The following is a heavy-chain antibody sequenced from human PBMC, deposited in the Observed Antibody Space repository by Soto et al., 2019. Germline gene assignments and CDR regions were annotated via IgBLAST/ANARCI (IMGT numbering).Heavy chain of an antibody. J-gene: IGHJ5*02. D-gene: IGHD2-2*01. CDR3: ARDQSTGDWFDA. CDR2: INGDGSDI. CDR1: GFAYSSYW. V-gene: IGHV3-74*03. Sequence: GGSLRLSCGASGFAYSSYWMHWVRQVPGKGLVWVSRINGDGSDIKYADSVKGRFTISRDNAKNTLHLQMNSLRAEDTAVYYCARDQSTGDWFDASGQGTLVTVSS.